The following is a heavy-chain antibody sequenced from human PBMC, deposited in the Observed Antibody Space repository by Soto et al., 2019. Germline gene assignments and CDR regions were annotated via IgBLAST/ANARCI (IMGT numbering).Heavy chain of an antibody. CDR3: GGQDYADKGYYFEN. D-gene: IGHD4-17*01. J-gene: IGHJ4*02. Sequence: QLQLQESGSGLVKPSETLALTCIVSNCSISSRSSYWGWIRQTPGKGLEWIGSVYYIGNTYYNPSLKRRVTISIDTSKTQFSLKMNSVTAADPAVYFCGGQDYADKGYYFENWGQGALLTVSS. CDR2: VYYIGNT. CDR1: NCSISSRSSY. V-gene: IGHV4-39*01.